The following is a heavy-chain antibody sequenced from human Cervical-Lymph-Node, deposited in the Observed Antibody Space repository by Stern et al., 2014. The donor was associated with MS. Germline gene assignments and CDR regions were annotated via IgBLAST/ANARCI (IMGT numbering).Heavy chain of an antibody. Sequence: EVQLVESGGGLVKPGGSLRLSCAASGFTFSTYSMNWVRQAPGKGLESVSFIGKPGNDMFYADSVKGRFTISRDNAKESLYLQMDSLRVEDTAVYYCARGHAMDVWGQGTTVTVSS. V-gene: IGHV3-21*02. CDR1: GFTFSTYS. CDR2: IGKPGNDM. CDR3: ARGHAMDV. J-gene: IGHJ6*02.